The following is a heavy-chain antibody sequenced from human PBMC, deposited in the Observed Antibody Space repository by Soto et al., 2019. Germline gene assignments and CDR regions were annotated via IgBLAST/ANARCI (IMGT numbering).Heavy chain of an antibody. D-gene: IGHD1-7*01. Sequence: PSETLSLTCAVSGYSISSGYYWWTWVRQPPGQGLEWIGEIYRTGSTNYNPSLKSRVTISLDKSENQFSLKVTSLTAADTAVYYCASRDPGTSVDYWGQGTLVTVSS. CDR1: GYSISSGY. CDR3: ASRDPGTSVDY. J-gene: IGHJ4*02. CDR2: IYRTGST. V-gene: IGHV4-4*02.